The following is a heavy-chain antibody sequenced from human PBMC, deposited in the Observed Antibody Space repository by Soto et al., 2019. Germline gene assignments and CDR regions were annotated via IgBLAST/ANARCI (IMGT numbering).Heavy chain of an antibody. V-gene: IGHV3-23*01. CDR1: GFTFSSYA. J-gene: IGHJ3*02. CDR3: AKGRTLIPDAFDI. Sequence: GGSLRLSCAASGFTFSSYAMSWVRQAPGKGLECISAISGRGGSTYYADAEKGRFTISRDNSKNTLYLQMNSLRAEDTAVYYCAKGRTLIPDAFDIWGQGTMVTVSS. CDR2: ISGRGGST. D-gene: IGHD2-8*01.